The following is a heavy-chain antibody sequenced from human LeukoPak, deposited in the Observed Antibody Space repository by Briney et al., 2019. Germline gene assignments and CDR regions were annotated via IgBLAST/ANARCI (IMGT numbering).Heavy chain of an antibody. CDR2: ISGSGGST. Sequence: GGSLRLSCAASGFTFSSCAMSWVRQAPGKGLEWVSAISGSGGSTYYADSVKGRFTISRDNSKNTLYLQMNSLRAEDTAVYYCAKAYYDFWSGYSFDAFDIWGQGTMVTVSS. D-gene: IGHD3-3*01. CDR3: AKAYYDFWSGYSFDAFDI. J-gene: IGHJ3*02. V-gene: IGHV3-23*01. CDR1: GFTFSSCA.